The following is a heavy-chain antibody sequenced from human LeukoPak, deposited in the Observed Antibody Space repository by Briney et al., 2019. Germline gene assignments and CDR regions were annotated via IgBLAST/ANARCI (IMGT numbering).Heavy chain of an antibody. Sequence: GGSLRLSCAASGFTFSNYAMSWVRQAQGKGLEWVSALSGSGGSTYYADSVKGRFTISRDNSKNTLYLQMNSLRAEDTAVYYCARHLNYYLDYWGQGTLVTVSS. CDR3: ARHLNYYLDY. V-gene: IGHV3-23*01. J-gene: IGHJ4*02. CDR2: LSGSGGST. D-gene: IGHD3-10*01. CDR1: GFTFSNYA.